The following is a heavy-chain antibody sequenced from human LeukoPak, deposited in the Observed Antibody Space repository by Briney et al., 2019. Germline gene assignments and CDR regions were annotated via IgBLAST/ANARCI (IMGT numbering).Heavy chain of an antibody. CDR2: INTVASYI. V-gene: IGHV3-21*01. J-gene: IGHJ4*02. D-gene: IGHD3-22*01. CDR3: ARLRRNSDRSGFYYYYDN. Sequence: GGSLRLSCAASGFNFSSYSFNWVRQAPGKGLEWVSSINTVASYIYYADSVRGRFTISRDNAENSLWLQMNGLRAEDSAVYYCARLRRNSDRSGFYYYYDNWGQGTLVTVSS. CDR1: GFNFSSYS.